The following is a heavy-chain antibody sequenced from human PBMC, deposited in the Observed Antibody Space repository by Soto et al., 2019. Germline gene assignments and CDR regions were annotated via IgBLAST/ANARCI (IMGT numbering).Heavy chain of an antibody. J-gene: IGHJ6*04. CDR2: ISGSGGST. D-gene: IGHD2-21*01. CDR1: GFTFSSYA. V-gene: IGHV3-23*01. CDR3: AKENIVIVEVMERAPYGIDV. Sequence: GGSLRLSCAASGFTFSSYAMGWVRQAPGKGLEWVSGISGSGGSTYYVGSVKGRFTISRDNSRNTLYLQMNSLRAEDTAVYYCAKENIVIVEVMERAPYGIDVWGEGTTVTVFS.